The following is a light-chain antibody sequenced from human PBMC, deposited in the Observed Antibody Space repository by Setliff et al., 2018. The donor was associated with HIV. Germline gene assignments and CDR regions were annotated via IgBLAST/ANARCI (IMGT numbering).Light chain of an antibody. CDR2: RND. V-gene: IGLV1-47*01. CDR3: CSYAGSRTFDV. CDR1: SSSIGSNY. Sequence: VLTQPPSTSGTPGQRVTISCSGSSSSIGSNYVYWYQQLPGTAPKLLIYRNDQRPSGVPDRFSGSKSGNAASLTISGLQPDDEADYYCCSYAGSRTFDVFGTGTKVTV. J-gene: IGLJ1*01.